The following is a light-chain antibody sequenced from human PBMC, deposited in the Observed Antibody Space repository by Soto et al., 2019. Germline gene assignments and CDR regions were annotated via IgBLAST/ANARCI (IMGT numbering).Light chain of an antibody. V-gene: IGKV3-20*01. Sequence: EIVLTQSPDTLPLSPGERVILSCRASQSVRSNHLAWYQQKPGQAPRPLMYGASIRATGIPDRFSGSGSGTDITLTISRLEPEDFGVYYCQQYGTSPTTFGQGTRLDIK. J-gene: IGKJ5*01. CDR1: QSVRSNH. CDR2: GAS. CDR3: QQYGTSPTT.